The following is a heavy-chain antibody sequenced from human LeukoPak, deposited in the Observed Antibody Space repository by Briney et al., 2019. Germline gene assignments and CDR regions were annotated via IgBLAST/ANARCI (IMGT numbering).Heavy chain of an antibody. Sequence: GGSLRLSCAASGWTFSSYDMSWVRQAPGKGLEWVSAISGSGGSTYYADSVKGRFTISRDNSKNTLYLQMNSLRAEDTAVYYCARDGAGYSSGSLINYGMDVWGKGTTVTVSS. CDR3: ARDGAGYSSGSLINYGMDV. J-gene: IGHJ6*04. CDR2: ISGSGGST. CDR1: GWTFSSYD. V-gene: IGHV3-23*01. D-gene: IGHD5-18*01.